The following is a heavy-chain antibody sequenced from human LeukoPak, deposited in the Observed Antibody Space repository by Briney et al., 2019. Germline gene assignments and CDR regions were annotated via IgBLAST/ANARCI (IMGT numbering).Heavy chain of an antibody. CDR2: IYYSGST. Sequence: SETLSLTCTVSGGSISSYYWSWIRQPPGKGLEWIGYIYYSGSTNYNPSLKSRVTISVDTSKNQFSLRLTSVTAADTSVYFCATLVSTRYYFDYWGQGTLVTVSS. CDR3: ATLVSTRYYFDY. CDR1: GGSISSYY. J-gene: IGHJ4*02. V-gene: IGHV4-59*08. D-gene: IGHD5/OR15-5a*01.